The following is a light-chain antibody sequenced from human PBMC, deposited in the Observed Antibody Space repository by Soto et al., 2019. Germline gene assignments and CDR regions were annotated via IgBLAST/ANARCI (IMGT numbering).Light chain of an antibody. Sequence: DLQMTQSPSTLCASVGDRVTITCRASQSISSVLVWYQQKPGKAPNLLIYKASSLESGVPLRFSGSGSGTEFTLTISSLQPEDFATYYCQQHKSYPRTFGQGTKVEIK. V-gene: IGKV1-5*03. CDR3: QQHKSYPRT. J-gene: IGKJ1*01. CDR1: QSISSV. CDR2: KAS.